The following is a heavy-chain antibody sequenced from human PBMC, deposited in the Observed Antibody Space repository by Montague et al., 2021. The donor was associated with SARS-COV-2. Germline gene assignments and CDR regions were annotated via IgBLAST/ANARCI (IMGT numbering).Heavy chain of an antibody. CDR3: ARTWNNWNDFAFDL. J-gene: IGHJ3*01. D-gene: IGHD1-1*01. V-gene: IGHV4-61*08. CDR2: IYYSGGA. CDR1: GGSISSGDYY. Sequence: SETLSLTCTVSGGSISSGDYYWSWIRQPPGKGLEWIGYIYYSGGASYNPSLKSRATISVDRSKNQFSLDLTSVTAADAAVYYCARTWNNWNDFAFDLWGQGTMLTVSS.